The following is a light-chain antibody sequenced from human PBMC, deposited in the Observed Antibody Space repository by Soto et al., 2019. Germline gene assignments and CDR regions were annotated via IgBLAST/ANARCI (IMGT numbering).Light chain of an antibody. CDR3: SSYRSTNTLYVV. J-gene: IGLJ2*01. Sequence: QSALTQPASVSGSPGQSITISCTGTTSDVGGFNFVSWYQQHPGKAPKLIISDVSNRPSGVSNRFSGSKSGNTASLTISGLQAEDEADYYCSSYRSTNTLYVVFGGGTKLTVL. CDR1: TSDVGGFNF. CDR2: DVS. V-gene: IGLV2-14*03.